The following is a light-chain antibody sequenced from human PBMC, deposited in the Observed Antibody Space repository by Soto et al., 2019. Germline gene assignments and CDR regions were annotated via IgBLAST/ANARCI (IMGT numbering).Light chain of an antibody. J-gene: IGKJ4*01. CDR2: DTS. Sequence: DIQMTQSPTSLSASIGDTVTITCRASQSIASFLNWLQLKPGKAPKLLISDTSTLQTGVPSRFSGGGSGTEFPLTISSLQPEDSALYFCQQDYTPLLAFGAGTRVEIK. V-gene: IGKV1-39*01. CDR3: QQDYTPLLA. CDR1: QSIASF.